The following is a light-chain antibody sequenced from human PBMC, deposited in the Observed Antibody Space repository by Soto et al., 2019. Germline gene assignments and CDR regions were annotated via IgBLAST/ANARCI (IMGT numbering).Light chain of an antibody. CDR3: QQYGRLLPNP. CDR1: QSVSSSY. CDR2: GAS. Sequence: IVVTQSTDTLSLSPGERATLSCRASQSVSSSYLAWYQQKPGQAPRLLIYGASSRATGIPDRFSGSGSGTDFTLTISRLEPEDFAVHYCQQYGRLLPNPFAQGTKVDIK. J-gene: IGKJ1*01. V-gene: IGKV3-20*01.